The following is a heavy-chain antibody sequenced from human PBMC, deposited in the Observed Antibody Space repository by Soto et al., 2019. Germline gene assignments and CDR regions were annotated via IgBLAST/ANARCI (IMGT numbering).Heavy chain of an antibody. CDR3: ARGDYYGSGSYFDY. Sequence: SEILSLTCTVSGGSISSGDYYWSWIRQPPGKGLEWIGYIYYSGSTYYNPSLKSRVTISADTSKNQFSLKLSSVTAADTAVYYCARGDYYGSGSYFDYWGQGTLVTVSS. CDR2: IYYSGST. J-gene: IGHJ4*02. CDR1: GGSISSGDYY. D-gene: IGHD3-10*01. V-gene: IGHV4-30-4*01.